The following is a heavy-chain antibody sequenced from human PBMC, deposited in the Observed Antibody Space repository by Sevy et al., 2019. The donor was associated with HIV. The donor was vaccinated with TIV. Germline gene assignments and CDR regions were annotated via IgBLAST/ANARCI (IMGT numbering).Heavy chain of an antibody. CDR1: GFTFRSHD. V-gene: IGHV3-48*02. Sequence: GGSLRLSCSASGFTFRSHDMNWVRLTPGKGLEWLAYIGTRANLIYYADSVKGRFTISRDDAKNSIYPQMNSLRDGDAGVYYCARDGVLFSYGTDVWGQGTTVTVSS. CDR3: ARDGVLFSYGTDV. J-gene: IGHJ6*02. CDR2: IGTRANLI. D-gene: IGHD6-6*01.